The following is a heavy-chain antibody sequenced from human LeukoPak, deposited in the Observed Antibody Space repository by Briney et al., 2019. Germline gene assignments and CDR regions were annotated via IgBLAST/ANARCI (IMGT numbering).Heavy chain of an antibody. Sequence: PSETLSLTCTVSDDSITSGTYYWGWIRQPLGKGLEYVGSIYYDGSTWYNPSLESRVTISIDTSQGLFSLKLTSVTAADAAVYYCARQVHSRGWMDYWGQGSLVTVSS. D-gene: IGHD2-2*03. CDR2: IYYDGST. J-gene: IGHJ4*02. V-gene: IGHV4-39*01. CDR1: DDSITSGTYY. CDR3: ARQVHSRGWMDY.